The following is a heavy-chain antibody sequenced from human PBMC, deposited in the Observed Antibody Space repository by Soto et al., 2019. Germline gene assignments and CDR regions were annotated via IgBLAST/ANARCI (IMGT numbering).Heavy chain of an antibody. CDR2: ISGRGNST. CDR1: GFTFSNYV. CDR3: AKAKIRVAVAGCFDY. Sequence: GGSLRLSCAASGFTFSNYVMTWVRQAPGKGLEWVSSISGRGNSTYHADSVKGRFTISRDNSKDTLFLQMNNLRAEDTAVYYCAKAKIRVAVAGCFDYWGQGTLVTVSS. D-gene: IGHD6-19*01. J-gene: IGHJ4*02. V-gene: IGHV3-23*01.